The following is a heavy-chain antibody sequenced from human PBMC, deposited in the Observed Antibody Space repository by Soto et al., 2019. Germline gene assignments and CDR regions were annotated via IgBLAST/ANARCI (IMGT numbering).Heavy chain of an antibody. Sequence: GESLKISCKGSGYSFTSYWIGWVRQMPGKGLEWMGIIYPGDSDTRYSPSFQGQVTISADKSISTAYLQWSSLKASDTAMYYCAIRGIAVAGTSQVDYWGQGTLVTVSS. CDR1: GYSFTSYW. J-gene: IGHJ4*02. D-gene: IGHD6-19*01. CDR3: AIRGIAVAGTSQVDY. CDR2: IYPGDSDT. V-gene: IGHV5-51*01.